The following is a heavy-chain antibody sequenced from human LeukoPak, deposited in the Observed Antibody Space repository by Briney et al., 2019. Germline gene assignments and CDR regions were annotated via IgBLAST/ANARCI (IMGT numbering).Heavy chain of an antibody. V-gene: IGHV3-23*01. J-gene: IGHJ4*02. CDR1: GFTFSSNT. CDR3: ARDFDMGTTPGDDFDF. CDR2: ISGSGGNT. D-gene: IGHD3-9*01. Sequence: QPGGSLRLSCAASGFTFSSNTMSWVRQAPGKGLEWVSVISGSGGNTYYADSVKGRFTISRDNAKNTVFLQMNSLRAEDTAVYYCARDFDMGTTPGDDFDFWGQGTLVTVSS.